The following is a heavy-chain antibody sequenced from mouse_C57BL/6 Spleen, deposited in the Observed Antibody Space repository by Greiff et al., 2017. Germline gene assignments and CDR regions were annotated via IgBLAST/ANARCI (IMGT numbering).Heavy chain of an antibody. CDR2: INYDGSST. D-gene: IGHD2-1*01. Sequence: EVKLVESEGGLVQPGSSMKLSCTASGFTFSDYYMAWVRQVPEKGLEWVANINYDGSSTYYLDSLKSRFIISRDNAKNILYLQMSSLKSEDTATYYCARHYGNYGYFDVWGTGTTVTVSS. CDR3: ARHYGNYGYFDV. CDR1: GFTFSDYY. V-gene: IGHV5-16*01. J-gene: IGHJ1*03.